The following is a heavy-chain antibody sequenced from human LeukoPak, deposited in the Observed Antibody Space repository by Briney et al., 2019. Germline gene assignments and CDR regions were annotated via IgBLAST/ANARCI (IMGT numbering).Heavy chain of an antibody. V-gene: IGHV3-7*04. Sequence: PGGSLGLSCAASGYTFSTYWMNWVRQAPGQGLEWVAGISGDGSDTDYADSVRGRFTISRDNAKNSLYLQMNSRTAEDTAVYYCGRDPDSWGQGTVVTVSS. CDR2: ISGDGSDT. J-gene: IGHJ5*01. CDR1: GYTFSTYW. CDR3: GRDPDS.